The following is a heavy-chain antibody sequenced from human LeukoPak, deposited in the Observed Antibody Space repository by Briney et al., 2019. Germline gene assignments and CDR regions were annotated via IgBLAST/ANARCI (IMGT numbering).Heavy chain of an antibody. CDR2: IFHSGST. V-gene: IGHV4-59*08. CDR1: GDSISSYY. Sequence: SETLSLTCTVSGDSISSYYWSWIRQPPGGGLEGMGYIFHSGSTNYNPSLKSRVTISLDTSKNQFSLKLSSVTAADTAVYYCARQSGCSGGSCWLYYFDYWGQGTLVTVSS. D-gene: IGHD2-15*01. J-gene: IGHJ4*02. CDR3: ARQSGCSGGSCWLYYFDY.